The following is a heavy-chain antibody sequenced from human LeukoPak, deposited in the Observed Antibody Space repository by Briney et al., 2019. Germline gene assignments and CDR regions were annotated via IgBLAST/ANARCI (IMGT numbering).Heavy chain of an antibody. D-gene: IGHD5-12*01. Sequence: PGGSLRLSCAASGISFSRHGMNWVRQAPGKGLEWVSYISSSGSTIYYADSVKGRFTISRDNAKNSLYLQMNSLRAEDTAAYYCARGRKYSGYDFGWGPTAKDFDYWGQGTLVTVSS. V-gene: IGHV3-48*03. CDR2: ISSSGSTI. J-gene: IGHJ4*02. CDR3: ARGRKYSGYDFGWGPTAKDFDY. CDR1: GISFSRHG.